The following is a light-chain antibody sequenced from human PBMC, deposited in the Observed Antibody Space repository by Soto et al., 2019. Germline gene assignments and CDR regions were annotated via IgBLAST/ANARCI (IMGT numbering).Light chain of an antibody. V-gene: IGKV3-20*01. CDR2: GAS. CDR1: QSVSSSY. CDR3: QRYGSSPPFT. J-gene: IGKJ3*01. Sequence: IVLTQSPGTLSLTPGERATLSCRASQSVSSSYLAWYQQKPGQAPRLLIYGASSRATGIPDRFSGSGSGTDLPITIRSMEPEDSAVYYCQRYGSSPPFTFGPGTRVDIK.